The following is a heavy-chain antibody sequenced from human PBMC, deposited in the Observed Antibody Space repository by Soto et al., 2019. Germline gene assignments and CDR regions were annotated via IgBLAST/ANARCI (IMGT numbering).Heavy chain of an antibody. CDR1: GGSISSSSYY. CDR2: IYYSGST. D-gene: IGHD3-3*01. CDR3: ARLADYDFWSGYYTPPEYYYYYYYMDV. J-gene: IGHJ6*03. Sequence: SETLSLTCTVSGGSISSSSYYWGWIRQPPGKGLEWIGSIYYSGSTNYNPSLKSRVTISVDTSKNQFSLKLSPVTAADTAVYYCARLADYDFWSGYYTPPEYYYYYYYMDVRGKGTTVTVSS. V-gene: IGHV4-39*07.